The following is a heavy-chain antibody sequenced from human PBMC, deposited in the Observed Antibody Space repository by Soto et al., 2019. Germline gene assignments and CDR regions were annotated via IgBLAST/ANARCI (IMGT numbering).Heavy chain of an antibody. D-gene: IGHD3-16*02. CDR3: AKGYDYIWGSYRYDTETSFDY. CDR2: ISGSGGST. Sequence: GGSLRLSCAASGFTFSSYAMSWVRQAPGKGLEWVSAISGSGGSTYYADSVKGRFTISRDNSKNTLYLQMNSLRAEDTAVYYCAKGYDYIWGSYRYDTETSFDYWGQGTLVTVSS. CDR1: GFTFSSYA. V-gene: IGHV3-23*01. J-gene: IGHJ4*02.